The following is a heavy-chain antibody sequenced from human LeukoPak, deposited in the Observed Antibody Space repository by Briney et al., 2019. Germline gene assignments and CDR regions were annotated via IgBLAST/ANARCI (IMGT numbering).Heavy chain of an antibody. CDR2: IYDSGST. Sequence: PGGSLRLSCAASGFTVSNNYMIWVRQAPGKGLDWVSVIYDSGSTFYADSVKGRFTISRDNSKNTLYLQMNSLRVEDTAVYYCSKATPPRDGSNPDYWGQGTLVTVSS. CDR3: SKATPPRDGSNPDY. J-gene: IGHJ4*02. V-gene: IGHV3-66*01. D-gene: IGHD4-4*01. CDR1: GFTVSNNY.